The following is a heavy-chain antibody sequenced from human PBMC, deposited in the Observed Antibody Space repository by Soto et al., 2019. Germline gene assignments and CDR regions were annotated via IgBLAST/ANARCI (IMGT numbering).Heavy chain of an antibody. D-gene: IGHD1-26*01. CDR3: ARQKIVGATLNWFDP. J-gene: IGHJ5*02. CDR2: ISGYNDNT. V-gene: IGHV1-18*01. Sequence: ASVKVSCTASGYTFSSYGISWVRQAPGQGPEWMGWISGYNDNTNYAQKLQGRVTMTTDTSTSTAYMELRSLRSDDTAVYYCARQKIVGATLNWFDPWGQGTLVTVSS. CDR1: GYTFSSYG.